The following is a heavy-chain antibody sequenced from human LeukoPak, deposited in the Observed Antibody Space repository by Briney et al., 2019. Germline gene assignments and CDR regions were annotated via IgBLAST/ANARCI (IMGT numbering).Heavy chain of an antibody. CDR1: GFTFSSYG. J-gene: IGHJ4*02. Sequence: GGSLRLSCAASGFTFSSYGMHWVRQAPGKGLEWVAVISYDGSNKYYADSVKGRFTISRDNSKNTLYLQMNSLRAEDTAVYYCAKSKRITMIVVVITTLPIDYWGQGTLVTVSS. CDR2: ISYDGSNK. CDR3: AKSKRITMIVVVITTLPIDY. D-gene: IGHD3-22*01. V-gene: IGHV3-30*18.